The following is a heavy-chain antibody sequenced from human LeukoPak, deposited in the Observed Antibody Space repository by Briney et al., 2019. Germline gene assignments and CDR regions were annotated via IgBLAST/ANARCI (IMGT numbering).Heavy chain of an antibody. D-gene: IGHD3-9*01. V-gene: IGHV4-31*03. CDR3: ARGELRYFDWLLFGAFDI. J-gene: IGHJ3*02. CDR2: IYDSGST. Sequence: SETLSLTCTVSGGSISSGAYYWSWIRQHPGKGLEWIGCIYDSGSTYYNPSLKSRVTISEDTSKNQFSLKLRSVTAADTAVFYCARGELRYFDWLLFGAFDIWGQGTMVTVSS. CDR1: GGSISSGAYY.